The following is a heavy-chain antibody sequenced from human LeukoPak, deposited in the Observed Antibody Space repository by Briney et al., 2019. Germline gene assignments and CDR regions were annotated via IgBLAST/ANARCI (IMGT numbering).Heavy chain of an antibody. CDR1: GYTFTGYY. V-gene: IGHV1-2*02. D-gene: IGHD5-12*01. Sequence: GASVKVSCKASGYTFTGYYMHWVRQAPGQGLEWMGWINPNSGGTNYAQKFQGRVTMTRDTSISTAYMELSRLRSDDTAVYYCARDKFGNGGYDDYWGQGTLVTVSS. CDR3: ARDKFGNGGYDDY. CDR2: INPNSGGT. J-gene: IGHJ4*02.